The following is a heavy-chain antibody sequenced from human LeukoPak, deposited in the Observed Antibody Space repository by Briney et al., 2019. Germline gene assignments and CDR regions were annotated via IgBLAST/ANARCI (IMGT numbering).Heavy chain of an antibody. D-gene: IGHD6-13*01. CDR2: ISYDGSNK. CDR3: ARGSSWSSWYFDY. Sequence: GRSLRLSCAASGFTFCSYAMHWVRQAPGKGLEWVAVISYDGSNKYYADSVKGRFTISRDNSKNTLYLQMNSLRAEDTAVYYCARGSSWSSWYFDYWGQGTLVTVSS. CDR1: GFTFCSYA. J-gene: IGHJ4*02. V-gene: IGHV3-30-3*01.